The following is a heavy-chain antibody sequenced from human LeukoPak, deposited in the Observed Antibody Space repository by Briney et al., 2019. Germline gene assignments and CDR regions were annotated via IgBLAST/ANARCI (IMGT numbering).Heavy chain of an antibody. Sequence: PSETLSLTCTVSGGSISSSSYYWGWIRQPPGKGLEWIGSIYYSGNTYYNPSLKSRVTISVDTSKNQFSLKLSSVTAADTAVYYCARPSIAARDFDYWAREPWSPSPQ. J-gene: IGHJ4*02. V-gene: IGHV4-39*01. CDR2: IYYSGNT. CDR1: GGSISSSSYY. D-gene: IGHD6-6*01. CDR3: ARPSIAARDFDY.